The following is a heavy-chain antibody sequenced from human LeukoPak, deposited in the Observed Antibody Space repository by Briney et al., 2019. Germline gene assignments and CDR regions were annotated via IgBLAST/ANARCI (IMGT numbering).Heavy chain of an antibody. CDR2: IYYSGST. J-gene: IGHJ4*02. V-gene: IGHV4-39*07. Sequence: SETLSLTCTVSGGSISSSTYFWGWIRQPPGKGLEWIGTIYYSGSTYYNPSLKSRVTISVDSSKNQFSLRLSSVTAADTAVYYCAREAYYYDSSGQSTLGYWGQGTLVTVSS. CDR3: AREAYYYDSSGQSTLGY. CDR1: GGSISSSTYF. D-gene: IGHD3-22*01.